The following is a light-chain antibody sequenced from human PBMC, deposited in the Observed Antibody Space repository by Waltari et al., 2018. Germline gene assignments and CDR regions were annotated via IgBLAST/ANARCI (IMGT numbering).Light chain of an antibody. Sequence: QSVLTQPPSVSAAPGQKVTISCSGSGSNIGNNYVSWYQQLPGTAPKLLIYGNNKRPAGVPDRFSGSQSGTSATLDITGLQTGDEADYYCGAWDASLSVVFCGGTKLTVL. V-gene: IGLV1-51*01. CDR1: GSNIGNNY. CDR2: GNN. J-gene: IGLJ2*01. CDR3: GAWDASLSVV.